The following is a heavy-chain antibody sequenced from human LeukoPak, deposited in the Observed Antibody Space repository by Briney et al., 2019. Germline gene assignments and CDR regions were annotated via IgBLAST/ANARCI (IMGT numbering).Heavy chain of an antibody. CDR2: IYYSGST. V-gene: IGHV4-59*01. J-gene: IGHJ6*02. Sequence: SETLSLTCTVSGGSISSYYWSWLRQPPGKGLEWIGYIYYSGSTNYNPSLKSRVTISVDTSKNQFSLKLSSVTAADTAVYYCARALITMVRGVMGYYYYYGMDVWGQGTTVTVSS. CDR1: GGSISSYY. CDR3: ARALITMVRGVMGYYYYYGMDV. D-gene: IGHD3-10*01.